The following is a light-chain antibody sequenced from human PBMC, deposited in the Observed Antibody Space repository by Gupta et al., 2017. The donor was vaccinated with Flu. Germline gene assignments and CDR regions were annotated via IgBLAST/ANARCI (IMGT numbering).Light chain of an antibody. CDR1: RIGGKD. CDR2: DDE. Sequence: GSRVRNAGGRRRIGGKDMSRCRRKTGQAPALIVYDDEARDSGKPDRFSGSNCGSTATMTINWGEAGDEADYYCQEWDHSIDSVVFGGGTKPTV. V-gene: IGLV3-21*03. CDR3: QEWDHSIDSVV. J-gene: IGLJ2*01.